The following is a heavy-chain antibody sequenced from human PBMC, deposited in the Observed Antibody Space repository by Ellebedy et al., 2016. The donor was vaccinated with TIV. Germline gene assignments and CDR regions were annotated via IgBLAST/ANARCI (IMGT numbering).Heavy chain of an antibody. V-gene: IGHV1-24*01. Sequence: ASVKVSCKVSGYPLSGLSMHWVRQAPGRGLEWMGGFDPEDNEMIYAQKFQGRVTMTEDTSTDTAYMELSSLRSDDTAVYYCVIYIVSTTGSWFDPWGQGTLVTVSS. J-gene: IGHJ5*02. D-gene: IGHD5/OR15-5a*01. CDR3: VIYIVSTTGSWFDP. CDR2: FDPEDNEM. CDR1: GYPLSGLS.